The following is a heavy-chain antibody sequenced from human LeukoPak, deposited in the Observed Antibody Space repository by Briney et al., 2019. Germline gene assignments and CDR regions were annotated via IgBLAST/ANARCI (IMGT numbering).Heavy chain of an antibody. Sequence: GGSLRLSCAASGFTFSSYWMHWVRQAPGKGLVWVSRINSDGSSTNYADSVKGRFTISRDNAKNSLYLQMNSLRAEDTAVYYCARDGSGSYEGVDYWGQGTLVTVSS. J-gene: IGHJ4*02. V-gene: IGHV3-74*01. CDR1: GFTFSSYW. CDR2: INSDGSST. D-gene: IGHD3-10*01. CDR3: ARDGSGSYEGVDY.